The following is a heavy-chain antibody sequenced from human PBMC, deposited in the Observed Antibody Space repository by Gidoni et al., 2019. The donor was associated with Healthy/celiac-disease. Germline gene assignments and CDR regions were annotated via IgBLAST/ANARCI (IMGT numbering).Heavy chain of an antibody. CDR3: ARSDIVVVPAAKVYYGMDV. V-gene: IGHV4-39*07. D-gene: IGHD2-2*01. Sequence: QLQLQESGPGLVKPSETLSLTCTVSGGSISSSSYYWGWIRQPPGKGLEWIGSIYYSGSTYYNPSLKSRVTISVDTSKNQFSLKLSSVTAADTAVYYCARSDIVVVPAAKVYYGMDVWGQGTTVTVSS. J-gene: IGHJ6*02. CDR2: IYYSGST. CDR1: GGSISSSSYY.